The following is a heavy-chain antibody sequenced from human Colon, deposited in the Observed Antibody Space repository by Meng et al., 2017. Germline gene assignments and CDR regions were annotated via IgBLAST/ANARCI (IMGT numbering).Heavy chain of an antibody. D-gene: IGHD3-22*01. Sequence: QVQLQEPGLGLLKPSQTVSLTCTVSRDSISSGTHYWSWSRQHPGKGLEWIGYFYFSGNTYYNPSLKSRVTISVDTSKNQFSLNLRSVTAADTAVYYCARYYYDSSGVTYFDPWGQGTLVTVSS. J-gene: IGHJ5*02. CDR3: ARYYYDSSGVTYFDP. CDR2: FYFSGNT. V-gene: IGHV4-31*03. CDR1: RDSISSGTHY.